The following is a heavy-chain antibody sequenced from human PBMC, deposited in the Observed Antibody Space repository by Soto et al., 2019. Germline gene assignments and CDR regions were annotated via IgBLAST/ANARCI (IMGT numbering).Heavy chain of an antibody. V-gene: IGHV4-30-4*01. J-gene: IGHJ4*02. D-gene: IGHD3-3*01. CDR3: AREGGDFVQVPYY. CDR1: GVSINRGDYY. Sequence: QVRLQESGPKLVRPSQTLSLTCSVSGVSINRGDYYWSWIRQSPGRGLGWIGSIYYNGDTNYNPSLGSRVIMSVDPSNNLFFLDLQSVVAAATAVYFCAREGGDFVQVPYYWGQGTLITVSS. CDR2: IYYNGDT.